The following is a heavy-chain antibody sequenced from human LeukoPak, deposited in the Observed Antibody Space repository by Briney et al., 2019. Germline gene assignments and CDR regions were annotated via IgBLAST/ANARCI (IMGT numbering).Heavy chain of an antibody. J-gene: IGHJ4*02. CDR1: GGTFSSYA. CDR2: IIPIFGTA. D-gene: IGHD3-10*01. Sequence: SVKVSFKASGGTFSSYAISWVRQAPGQGLEWMGGIIPIFGTANYAQKFQGRVTITADESTSKAYMELSSLRSEDTAVYYCAILTEGSGGFSGVFSLDYWGQGTLVTVSS. CDR3: AILTEGSGGFSGVFSLDY. V-gene: IGHV1-69*13.